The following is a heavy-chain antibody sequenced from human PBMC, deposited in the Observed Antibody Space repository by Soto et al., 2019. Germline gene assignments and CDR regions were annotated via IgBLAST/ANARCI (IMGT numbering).Heavy chain of an antibody. J-gene: IGHJ4*02. CDR1: GFTFSDYY. V-gene: IGHV3-11*05. Sequence: QVQLVESGGGLVKPGGSLRLSCAASGFTFSDYYMSWIRQAPGKGLEWVSYISSSSSYTNYADSVKGRFTISRDNAKNSRYLQMNSLRAEDTAVYYCARVAVPAAPHFDYWGQGTLVTVSS. CDR3: ARVAVPAAPHFDY. CDR2: ISSSSSYT. D-gene: IGHD2-2*01.